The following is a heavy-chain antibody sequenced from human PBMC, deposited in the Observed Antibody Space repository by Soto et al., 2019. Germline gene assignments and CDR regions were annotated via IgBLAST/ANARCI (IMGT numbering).Heavy chain of an antibody. CDR3: ATREDYGDYGLSNYYYYGMDV. Sequence: ASVKVSCKVSGYTLTELSMHWVRQAPGKGLEWMGGFDPEDGETIYAQKFQGRVTMTEDTSTDTAYMELSSLRSEDTAVYYCATREDYGDYGLSNYYYYGMDVWGQGTTVTVSS. CDR1: GYTLTELS. D-gene: IGHD4-17*01. J-gene: IGHJ6*02. CDR2: FDPEDGET. V-gene: IGHV1-24*01.